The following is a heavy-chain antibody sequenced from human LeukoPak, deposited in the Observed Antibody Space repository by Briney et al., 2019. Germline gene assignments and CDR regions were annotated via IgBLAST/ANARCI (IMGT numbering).Heavy chain of an antibody. CDR1: GGSISSNSYY. CDR3: ASGLRYFDLYY. D-gene: IGHD3-9*01. V-gene: IGHV4-39*01. J-gene: IGHJ4*02. Sequence: PSETLSLTCAVSGGSISSNSYYWGWIRQPPGKGLEWIGSIYYSGSTYYNPSLKSRVTISVDTPKNQFSLKLSSVTAADTAVYYCASGLRYFDLYYWGQGTLVTVSS. CDR2: IYYSGST.